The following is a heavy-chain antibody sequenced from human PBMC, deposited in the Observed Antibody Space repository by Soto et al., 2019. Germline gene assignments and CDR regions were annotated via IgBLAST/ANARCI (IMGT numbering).Heavy chain of an antibody. CDR2: IYYSGST. V-gene: IGHV4-39*01. Sequence: SETLSLTCTVSGGSISSSSYYWGWIRQPPGKGLEWIGSIYYSGSTYYNPSLKSRVTISVDTSKNQFSLKLSSVTAADTAVYYCARREGSGWFGPYNWFDPWGQGTLVTVSS. CDR1: GGSISSSSYY. D-gene: IGHD6-19*01. J-gene: IGHJ5*02. CDR3: ARREGSGWFGPYNWFDP.